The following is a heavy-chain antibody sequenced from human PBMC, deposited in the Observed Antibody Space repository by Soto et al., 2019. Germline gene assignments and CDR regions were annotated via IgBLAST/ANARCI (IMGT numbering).Heavy chain of an antibody. CDR3: ARLDI. V-gene: IGHV4-31*03. Sequence: QVQLQESGPGLVKPSQTLSLTCTVSGGSISSGGYYWSWIRQHPGKGREWSGYIYYSRSTYYNPALKSRVTISVDTSKNHFSLKLSAVTAAETAVYYCARLDIWGQGTLVTVSS. CDR2: IYYSRST. J-gene: IGHJ3*02. CDR1: GGSISSGGYY.